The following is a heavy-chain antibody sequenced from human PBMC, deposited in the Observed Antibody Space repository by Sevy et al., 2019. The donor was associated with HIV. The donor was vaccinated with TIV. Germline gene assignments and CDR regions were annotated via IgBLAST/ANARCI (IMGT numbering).Heavy chain of an antibody. V-gene: IGHV3-30*04. Sequence: GGSLRLSCAASGFTFSSYAIHWVRQAPGKGLEWVAVISYDGNNKYHADSVKDRFTISRDNSKNTLYLQMNSLRAEDTAVYYCARDGSSGGLFLKDYYYFGMDVWGQGTTVTVSS. J-gene: IGHJ6*02. D-gene: IGHD3-16*01. CDR1: GFTFSSYA. CDR2: ISYDGNNK. CDR3: ARDGSSGGLFLKDYYYFGMDV.